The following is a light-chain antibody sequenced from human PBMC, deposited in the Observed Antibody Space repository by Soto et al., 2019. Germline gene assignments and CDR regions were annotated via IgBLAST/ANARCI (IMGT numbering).Light chain of an antibody. CDR3: QQYYSYSLT. CDR2: AAS. CDR1: QGISSY. Sequence: AIRMTQSPSSLSASTGDRVTITCRASQGISSYLAWYQQKPGKATKLLIYAASTLQSGVPSRFSGSGSGTDFTLTISCLQSEDFATYYCQQYYSYSLTFGQGTKVEIK. V-gene: IGKV1-8*01. J-gene: IGKJ1*01.